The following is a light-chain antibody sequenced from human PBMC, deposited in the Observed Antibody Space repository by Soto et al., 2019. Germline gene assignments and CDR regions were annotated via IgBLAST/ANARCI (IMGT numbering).Light chain of an antibody. CDR2: DAF. CDR1: QCFRSY. Sequence: EIVLTQSPATLSFSPGERGTLSCRARQCFRSYLAWYQQKAGQAPRLLIYDAFNRATGLPARFSGSGSGTDFTLTISTLEPEDFAVYYCQQRGNWPQTFGPGTKVDI. CDR3: QQRGNWPQT. V-gene: IGKV3-11*01. J-gene: IGKJ3*01.